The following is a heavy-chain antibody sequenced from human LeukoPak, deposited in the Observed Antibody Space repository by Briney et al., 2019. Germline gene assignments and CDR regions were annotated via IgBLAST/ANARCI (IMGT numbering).Heavy chain of an antibody. CDR2: TNPNDGDT. Sequence: ASVKVSCKASGYTFTDYYMHWVRQAPGQGFEWMGWTNPNDGDTNYAQKFQGRVTMTRDTSISTAHMEVSRLRSDDTAVYYCARANFLYCSSTTCLFDYWGQGTLVTVSS. CDR3: ARANFLYCSSTTCLFDY. J-gene: IGHJ4*02. V-gene: IGHV1-2*02. D-gene: IGHD2-2*01. CDR1: GYTFTDYY.